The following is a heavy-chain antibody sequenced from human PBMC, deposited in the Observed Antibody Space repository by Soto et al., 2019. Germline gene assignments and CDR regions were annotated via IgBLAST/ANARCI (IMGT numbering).Heavy chain of an antibody. D-gene: IGHD5-18*01. CDR2: INPNSGGT. CDR3: ARVSSGGYSYGYYGMDV. CDR1: GYTFTGYY. Sequence: WASVKVSSKAAGYTFTGYYMHWVRQAPGQGLEWMGWINPNSGGTNYAQKFQGRVTMTRDTSISTAYMELSRLRSDDTAVYYCARVSSGGYSYGYYGMDVWGQGTTVAVAS. J-gene: IGHJ6*02. V-gene: IGHV1-2*02.